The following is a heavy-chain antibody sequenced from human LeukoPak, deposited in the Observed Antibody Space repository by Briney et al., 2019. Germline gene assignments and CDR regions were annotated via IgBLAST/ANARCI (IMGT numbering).Heavy chain of an antibody. CDR1: GFTFNSYA. J-gene: IGHJ4*02. CDR3: AKEIENYFDF. V-gene: IGHV3-23*01. D-gene: IGHD5-24*01. CDR2: IGGSGYTT. Sequence: PGGSLRLSCAASGFTFNSYAMSWVRQAPGKGLEWVSAIGGSGYTTYYADSVKGRFTISRDNSKNTLYLQMNSLRAEDTAVYYCAKEIENYFDFWGQETLVTVSS.